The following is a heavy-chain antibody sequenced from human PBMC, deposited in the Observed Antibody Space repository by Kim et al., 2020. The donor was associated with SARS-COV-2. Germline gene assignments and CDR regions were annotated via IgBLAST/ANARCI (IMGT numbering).Heavy chain of an antibody. D-gene: IGHD6-13*01. V-gene: IGHV4-59*01. J-gene: IGHJ5*02. CDR3: AGKQLGWFDP. CDR2: IYYSGST. Sequence: SETLSLTCTVSGGSISSYYWSWIRQPPGKGLEWIGYIYYSGSTNYNPSLKSRVTISVDTSKNQFSLKLSSVTAADTAVYYCAGKQLGWFDPWGQGTLVTVSS. CDR1: GGSISSYY.